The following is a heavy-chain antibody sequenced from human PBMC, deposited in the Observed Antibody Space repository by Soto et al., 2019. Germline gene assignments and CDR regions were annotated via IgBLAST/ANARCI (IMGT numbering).Heavy chain of an antibody. D-gene: IGHD3-10*01. CDR3: AKKVNSAPGSQYFDY. CDR1: GFTFSSYS. CDR2: FRTSGDGGTT. V-gene: IGHV3-23*01. Sequence: QPGGSLRLSCAASGFTFSSYSMSWVRQAPGKGLEWVSGFRTSGDGGTTYYADSVKGRFTISRDNSKNMLFLQMNSLRAEDTAIYYCAKKVNSAPGSQYFDYWGQGTLVTVSS. J-gene: IGHJ4*02.